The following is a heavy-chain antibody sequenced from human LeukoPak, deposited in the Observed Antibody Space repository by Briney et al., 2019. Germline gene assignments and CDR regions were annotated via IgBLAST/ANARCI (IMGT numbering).Heavy chain of an antibody. CDR1: GGSIRNYY. V-gene: IGHV4-4*07. CDR3: ARVYYYDAFDI. J-gene: IGHJ3*02. Sequence: PSETLSLTCTVSGGSIRNYYWSWIRQPAGKGPEWIGRIYTSGSTNYNPSLKSRVTMSVDTSKNQFSLKLSSVTAADTAVYYCARVYYYDAFDIWGQGTMVTVSS. CDR2: IYTSGST. D-gene: IGHD3-22*01.